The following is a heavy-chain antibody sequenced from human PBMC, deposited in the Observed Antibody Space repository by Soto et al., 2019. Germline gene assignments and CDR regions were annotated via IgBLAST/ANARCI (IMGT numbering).Heavy chain of an antibody. CDR1: GGTFSSYA. V-gene: IGHV1-69*01. CDR2: IIPIFGTA. CDR3: ARAGYYDSSGYYWYFDL. J-gene: IGHJ2*01. Sequence: QVQLVQSGAEVKKPGSSVKVSCKAYGGTFSSYAISWVRQAPGQGLERMGGIIPIFGTANYAQKFQGRVTITADESTSTAYMELSSLRSEDTAVYSCARAGYYDSSGYYWYFDLWGRGTLVTVSS. D-gene: IGHD3-22*01.